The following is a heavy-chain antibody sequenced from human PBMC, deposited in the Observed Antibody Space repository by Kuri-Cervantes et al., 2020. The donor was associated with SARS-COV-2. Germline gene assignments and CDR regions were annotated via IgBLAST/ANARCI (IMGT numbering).Heavy chain of an antibody. J-gene: IGHJ5*02. CDR2: IYYSGST. D-gene: IGHD3-22*01. Sequence: SETLSLTCTVSGGSISSSISSSSYYWGWIRQPPGKGLEWIGSIYYSGSTYYNPSLKSRVTISVDTSKNQFSLKLSSVTAADTAVYYCAGHFGLTYYYDSSGYYYGSWFDPWGQGTLVTVSS. CDR1: GGSISSSISSSSYY. V-gene: IGHV4-39*01. CDR3: AGHFGLTYYYDSSGYYYGSWFDP.